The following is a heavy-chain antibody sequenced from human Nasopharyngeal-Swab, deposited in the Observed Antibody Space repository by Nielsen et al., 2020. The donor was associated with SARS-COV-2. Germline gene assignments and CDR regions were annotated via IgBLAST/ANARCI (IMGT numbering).Heavy chain of an antibody. CDR1: GGSVTSSSYY. CDR2: IYYSGMT. V-gene: IGHV4-39*01. D-gene: IGHD4/OR15-4a*01. Sequence: SETLSLTCTVAGGSVTSSSYYWAWIRQAPGKGLEWIGTIYYSGMTYYNPSLKSRLTMSMDTSKNQFSLSLTSATAADTAAYYCADYGGGFWGQGILVTVSS. CDR3: ADYGGGF. J-gene: IGHJ4*02.